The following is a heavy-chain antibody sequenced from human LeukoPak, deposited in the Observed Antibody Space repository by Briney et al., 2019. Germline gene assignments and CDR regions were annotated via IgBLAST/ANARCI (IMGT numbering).Heavy chain of an antibody. CDR2: VNLQGST. CDR3: ARPTSRFSSRVDP. J-gene: IGHJ5*02. V-gene: IGHV4-4*02. D-gene: IGHD2-2*01. CDR1: CGSISNTNW. Sequence: SGTLSLTRGLSCGSISNTNWWTWFRQPPGKGLEWIGEVNLQGSTNYNPSLKSRVAISVDKSENHISLKLASVTAADTAVYYCARPTSRFSSRVDPWGQGTLVTVSS.